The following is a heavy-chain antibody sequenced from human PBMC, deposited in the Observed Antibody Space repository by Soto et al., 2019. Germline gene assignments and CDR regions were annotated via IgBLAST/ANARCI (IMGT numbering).Heavy chain of an antibody. V-gene: IGHV3-21*01. J-gene: IGHJ4*02. CDR2: ISSSSSYI. Sequence: GGSLRLSCAASGFTFSSYSMNWVRQAPGKGLEWVSSISSSSSYIYYADSVKGRFTISRDNAKNSLYLQMNSLRAEDTAVYYCATFTMIVVTSSSRMGYWGQGTLVTVSS. CDR1: GFTFSSYS. CDR3: ATFTMIVVTSSSRMGY. D-gene: IGHD3-22*01.